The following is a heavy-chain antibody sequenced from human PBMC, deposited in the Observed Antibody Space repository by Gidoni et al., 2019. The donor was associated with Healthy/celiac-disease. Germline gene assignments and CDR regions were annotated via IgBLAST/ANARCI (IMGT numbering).Heavy chain of an antibody. CDR2: INHSGST. V-gene: IGHV4-34*01. CDR3: ARAFSDCTNGVCYHFDY. D-gene: IGHD2-8*01. CDR1: GGSFSGYY. Sequence: QVQLQQWGAGLLMPSETLYLTCAVYGGSFSGYYWSCIRQPPGKGLEWIGEINHSGSTNYNPSLKSRVTISVDTSKNQFSLKLSSVTAADTAVYYCARAFSDCTNGVCYHFDYWGQGTLVTVSS. J-gene: IGHJ4*02.